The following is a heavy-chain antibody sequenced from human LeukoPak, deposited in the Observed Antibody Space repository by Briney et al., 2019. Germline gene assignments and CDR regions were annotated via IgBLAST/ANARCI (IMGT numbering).Heavy chain of an antibody. CDR2: ISAYNGNT. J-gene: IGHJ5*02. CDR3: ARVAKDFWSGYFSRFDP. Sequence: ASVKVSCKASSYTLTSYGISWVRQAPGQRLEWMGWISAYNGNTNYAQKLQGRVTMTTDTSTSTAYMELRSLRSDDTAVYYCARVAKDFWSGYFSRFDPWGQGTLVTVSS. V-gene: IGHV1-18*01. CDR1: SYTLTSYG. D-gene: IGHD3-3*01.